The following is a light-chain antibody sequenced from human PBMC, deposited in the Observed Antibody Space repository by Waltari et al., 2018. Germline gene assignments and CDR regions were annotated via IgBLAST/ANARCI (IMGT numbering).Light chain of an antibody. CDR2: AAS. Sequence: DIQMTQSPSSVSASVGERVTITCRPSQSINNWLAWYQQKPGKAPQLLISAASNLQSGVPSRFSGSRSGTDYTLTINSLQPEDSATYFCQQANSFPRTFGRGTKVEIK. V-gene: IGKV1-12*01. J-gene: IGKJ1*01. CDR1: QSINNW. CDR3: QQANSFPRT.